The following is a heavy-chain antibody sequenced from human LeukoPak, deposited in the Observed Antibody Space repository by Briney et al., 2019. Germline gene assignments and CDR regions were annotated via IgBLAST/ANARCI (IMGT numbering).Heavy chain of an antibody. V-gene: IGHV3-21*01. CDR3: ASSSSYDFWSGYPYYFGY. J-gene: IGHJ4*02. Sequence: GGSLRLSCAASGFTFSSYSMNWVRQAPGKGLEWVSSISSSSSYIYYADSVKGRLTISRDNAKNSLYLQMNSLRAEDTAVYYCASSSSYDFWSGYPYYFGYWGQGTLVTVSS. CDR1: GFTFSSYS. CDR2: ISSSSSYI. D-gene: IGHD3-3*01.